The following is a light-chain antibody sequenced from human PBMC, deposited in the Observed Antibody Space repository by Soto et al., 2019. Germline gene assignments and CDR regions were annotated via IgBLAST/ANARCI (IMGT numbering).Light chain of an antibody. V-gene: IGKV2-28*01. Sequence: IVMTQSPLSLPVTPGEPASISCRSSQSLLHSNGYNYLDWYLQKPGQSPQLLIYLGSNRASGVPDRFSGSVSGTDFTLKISRVEAEDVGVYYCMQALQTPLTFGGGT. J-gene: IGKJ4*02. CDR2: LGS. CDR3: MQALQTPLT. CDR1: QSLLHSNGYNY.